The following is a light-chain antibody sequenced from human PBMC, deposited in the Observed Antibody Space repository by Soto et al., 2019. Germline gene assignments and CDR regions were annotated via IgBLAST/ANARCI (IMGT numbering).Light chain of an antibody. CDR3: HQDYSTPHT. V-gene: IGKV4-1*01. CDR2: WAS. J-gene: IGKJ2*01. CDR1: QSVLYSSNNKDY. Sequence: DIVMTQSPDSLAVSLGERATINCKSSQSVLYSSNNKDYLAWYQQKPGEPPKLLIYWASTRESGVPDRFSGSGSGTDFTLTISSLQAEDVAVYYCHQDYSTPHTFGQGTKLEIK.